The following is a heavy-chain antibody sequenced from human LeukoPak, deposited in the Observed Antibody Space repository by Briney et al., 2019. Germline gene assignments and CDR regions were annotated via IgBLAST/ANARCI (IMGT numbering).Heavy chain of an antibody. CDR2: IYSGGNT. V-gene: IGHV3-53*01. J-gene: IGHJ4*02. D-gene: IGHD4-17*01. CDR3: ARRAGEYSHPYDY. Sequence: GGSLRLSCTVSGFTVSINSMSWVRQAPGKGLEWVSFIYSGGNTRYSDSVKGRFTISRDNSKNTLYLQMNSLRAEDTAVYYCARRAGEYSHPYDYWGQGTLVTVSS. CDR1: GFTVSINS.